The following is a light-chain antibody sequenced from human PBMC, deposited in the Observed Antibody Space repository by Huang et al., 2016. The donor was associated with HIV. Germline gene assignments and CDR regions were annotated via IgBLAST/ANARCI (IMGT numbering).Light chain of an antibody. V-gene: IGKV1-5*03. J-gene: IGKJ1*01. CDR2: QAS. CDR3: QQYSSYIQWT. Sequence: DIQMTQSPSTLSASVGARVTIICRASQSVRSWLAWYQQKPGKAPKLLIYQASTLQNGVPSRFSGSGSGTEFTLTISSLQPDDFATYYCQQYSSYIQWTFGQGTKVEI. CDR1: QSVRSW.